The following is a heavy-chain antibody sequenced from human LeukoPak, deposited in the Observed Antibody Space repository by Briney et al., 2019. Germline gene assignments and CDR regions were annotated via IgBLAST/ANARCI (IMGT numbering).Heavy chain of an antibody. J-gene: IGHJ4*02. Sequence: PSETLSLTCAVSGYSISSGYYWGWIRQPPGKGLEWIGSIYHSGSTYYNPSLKSRVTISVDTSKNQFSLKLSSVTAADTAVYYCARHCTNGVCYYFDYWGRGTLVTVSS. CDR1: GYSISSGYY. CDR3: ARHCTNGVCYYFDY. CDR2: IYHSGST. D-gene: IGHD2-8*01. V-gene: IGHV4-38-2*01.